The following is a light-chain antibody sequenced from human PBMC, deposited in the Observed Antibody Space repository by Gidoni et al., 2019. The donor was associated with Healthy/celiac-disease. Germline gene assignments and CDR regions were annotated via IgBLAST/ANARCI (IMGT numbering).Light chain of an antibody. CDR3: AAWDDSLSGWV. CDR1: SSNIGSNY. Sequence: QSVLTQPPSASGTPGQRVTIPCSGRSSNIGSNYVYWYQQLPGTAPKRLIYSNNQRHSGVPDRFSGSKSGTSASLAISGLRSEDEADYYCAAWDDSLSGWVFGGGTKLTVL. V-gene: IGLV1-47*02. CDR2: SNN. J-gene: IGLJ3*02.